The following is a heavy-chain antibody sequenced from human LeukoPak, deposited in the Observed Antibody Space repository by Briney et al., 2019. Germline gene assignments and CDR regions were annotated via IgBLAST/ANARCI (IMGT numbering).Heavy chain of an antibody. CDR2: ISSSGSTI. D-gene: IGHD3-10*01. J-gene: IGHJ3*02. Sequence: PGGSLRLSCAASGFTFSDYYMSWIRQAPGKGLEWVSYISSSGSTIYYADSVKGRFTISRDNAKNSLYLQMNSLRAEDTAVYYCARGYYYGSGSYYLDAFDIWGQGTMVTVSS. V-gene: IGHV3-11*04. CDR3: ARGYYYGSGSYYLDAFDI. CDR1: GFTFSDYY.